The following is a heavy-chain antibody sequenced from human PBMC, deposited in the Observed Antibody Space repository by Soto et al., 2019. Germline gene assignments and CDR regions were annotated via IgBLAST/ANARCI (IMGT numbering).Heavy chain of an antibody. D-gene: IGHD2-15*01. V-gene: IGHV4-4*07. Sequence: SETLSLTCSVSGDSMSSYYWSWIRHAAEKGLGWIGRISATGTTSYIPSLKSRITLSVDTSKNQLCLNLKFVTAADTAVYFCAGEQSGAANFWGQGTLVTVSS. CDR3: AGEQSGAANF. J-gene: IGHJ4*03. CDR1: GDSMSSYY. CDR2: ISATGTT.